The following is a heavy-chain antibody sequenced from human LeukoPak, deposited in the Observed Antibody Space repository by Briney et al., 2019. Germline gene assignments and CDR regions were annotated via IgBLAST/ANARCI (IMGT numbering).Heavy chain of an antibody. CDR2: INTNTGNP. Sequence: EASVKVSCKASGYTFTSYAMNWVRQAPGQGLEWMGWINTNTGNPTYAQGFTGRFVFSLDTSVSTAYLQISSLKAEDTAVYYCARGLSDGCSSTSCPSYGSGSYNHYYYYMDVWGKGTTVTVSS. J-gene: IGHJ6*03. CDR1: GYTFTSYA. V-gene: IGHV7-4-1*02. CDR3: ARGLSDGCSSTSCPSYGSGSYNHYYYYMDV. D-gene: IGHD2-2*01.